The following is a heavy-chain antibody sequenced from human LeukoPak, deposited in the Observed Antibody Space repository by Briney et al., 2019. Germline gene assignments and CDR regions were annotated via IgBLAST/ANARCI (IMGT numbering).Heavy chain of an antibody. CDR1: GGSISSYY. J-gene: IGHJ4*02. Sequence: PSETLSLTCTVSGGSISSYYWSWIRQPPGKGLEWIGYIYYSGSTNYNPSLKSRVTISVDTSKNQFSLKLSSVTAADTAVYYCARGYPSYYDYVWGSSRVNYFDYWGRGTLVTVSS. CDR3: ARGYPSYYDYVWGSSRVNYFDY. V-gene: IGHV4-59*01. CDR2: IYYSGST. D-gene: IGHD3-16*01.